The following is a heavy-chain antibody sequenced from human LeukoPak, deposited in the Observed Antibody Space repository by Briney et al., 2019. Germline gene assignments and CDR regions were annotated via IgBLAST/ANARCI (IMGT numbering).Heavy chain of an antibody. Sequence: SETLSLTCTVSGGSISNYYWSWIRQPAGKGLDWIGRIYSSGSTNYSPSLKSRVTMSVDTSKNQFSLNLSSVTPEDTAVYYCARDQLLRYFNSPGWFDPWGQGTLVTVSS. V-gene: IGHV4-4*07. J-gene: IGHJ5*02. CDR3: ARDQLLRYFNSPGWFDP. CDR2: IYSSGST. CDR1: GGSISNYY. D-gene: IGHD3-9*01.